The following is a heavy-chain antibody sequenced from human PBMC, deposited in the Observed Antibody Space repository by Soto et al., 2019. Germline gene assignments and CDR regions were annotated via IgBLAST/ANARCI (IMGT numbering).Heavy chain of an antibody. CDR1: GYSFTSYW. V-gene: IGHV5-51*01. Sequence: GESLKISCKGSGYSFTSYWIGWVRQMPGKGLEWMGIIYPGDSDTRYSPSFQGQVTISADKSISTAYLQWSSLKASDTAMYYCARAPDYDFWSGYSRATAYYFDYWGQGTLVTVSS. CDR2: IYPGDSDT. J-gene: IGHJ4*02. D-gene: IGHD3-3*01. CDR3: ARAPDYDFWSGYSRATAYYFDY.